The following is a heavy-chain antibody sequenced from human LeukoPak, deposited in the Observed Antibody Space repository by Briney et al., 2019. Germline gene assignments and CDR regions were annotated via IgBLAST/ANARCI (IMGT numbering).Heavy chain of an antibody. J-gene: IGHJ4*02. CDR1: GFTFSSYA. V-gene: IGHV3-23*01. CDR2: ISGSGGST. D-gene: IGHD3-22*01. CDR3: AKNYYDSSGSFAISDY. Sequence: GSLRLSCAASGFTFSSYAMSWVRQAPGKGLEWVSAISGSGGSTYYADSVKGRFTISRDNSKNTLYLQMNSLRAEDTAVYYCAKNYYDSSGSFAISDYWGQGTLVTVSS.